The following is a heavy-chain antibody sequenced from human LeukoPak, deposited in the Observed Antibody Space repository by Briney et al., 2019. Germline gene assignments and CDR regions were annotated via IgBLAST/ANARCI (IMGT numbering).Heavy chain of an antibody. Sequence: ASVKVSCKASGGTFSSYAISWVRQAPGQGLEWMGRIIPILGIANYAQKFQGRVTITADKSTSTAYMELSSLRSEDTAVYYCARDGVPAESSIAPGYYYGMDVWGQGTTVTVSS. CDR2: IIPILGIA. CDR3: ARDGVPAESSIAPGYYYGMDV. V-gene: IGHV1-69*04. CDR1: GGTFSSYA. D-gene: IGHD6-6*01. J-gene: IGHJ6*02.